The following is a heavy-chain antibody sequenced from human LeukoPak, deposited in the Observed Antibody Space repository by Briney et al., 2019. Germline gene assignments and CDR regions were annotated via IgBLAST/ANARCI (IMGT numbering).Heavy chain of an antibody. D-gene: IGHD3-10*01. V-gene: IGHV4-34*01. Sequence: SETLSLTSAVYGGSFSGYYWSWIRQPPEKGLEWIGEINHSGSTTYNPSLKSRVTISVDTSKNQFSLKLSSVAAADTAVYYCARGGRWFEAFDIWGQGTMVTVSS. CDR2: INHSGST. CDR3: ARGGRWFEAFDI. CDR1: GGSFSGYY. J-gene: IGHJ3*02.